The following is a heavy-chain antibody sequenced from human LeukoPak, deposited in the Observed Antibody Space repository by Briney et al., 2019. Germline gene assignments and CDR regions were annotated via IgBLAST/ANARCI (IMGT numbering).Heavy chain of an antibody. CDR1: GFTFSSYS. D-gene: IGHD2-2*01. V-gene: IGHV3-21*01. Sequence: GGSLRLSCAASGFTFSSYSMNWVRQAPGKGLEWVSSISSSSSYIYYADSVKGRFTISRDNAKNSLYLQMNSLRAEDTAVYYCARDCSSTSCYPLDYWGQGTLVTVSS. J-gene: IGHJ4*02. CDR3: ARDCSSTSCYPLDY. CDR2: ISSSSSYI.